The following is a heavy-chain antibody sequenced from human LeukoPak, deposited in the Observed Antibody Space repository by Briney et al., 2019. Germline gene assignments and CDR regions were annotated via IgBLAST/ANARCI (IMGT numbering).Heavy chain of an antibody. Sequence: PGGSLRLSCAASGFMLSSTWMHWVRQAPGKGLVWVSRINSDATSTSYADSVRGRFTTSRDDAKNTMYLQMNSLGAEDTAMYYCVRGSPGYSSSWHAYWGQGTLVTVSS. CDR1: GFMLSSTW. V-gene: IGHV3-74*01. D-gene: IGHD6-13*01. CDR3: VRGSPGYSSSWHAY. J-gene: IGHJ4*02. CDR2: INSDATST.